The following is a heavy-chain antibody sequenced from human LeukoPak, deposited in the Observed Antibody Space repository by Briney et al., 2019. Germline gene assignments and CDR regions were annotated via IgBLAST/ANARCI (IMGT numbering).Heavy chain of an antibody. V-gene: IGHV1-69*05. CDR3: ARALPYCSSTSCPLDY. CDR2: IIPIFGTA. Sequence: GASVKVSCKASGGTFCSYAISWVRQAPGQGLEWMGGIIPIFGTANYAQKFQGRVTITTDESTSTAYMELSSLRSEDTAVYYCARALPYCSSTSCPLDYWGQGTLVTVSS. CDR1: GGTFCSYA. J-gene: IGHJ4*02. D-gene: IGHD2-2*01.